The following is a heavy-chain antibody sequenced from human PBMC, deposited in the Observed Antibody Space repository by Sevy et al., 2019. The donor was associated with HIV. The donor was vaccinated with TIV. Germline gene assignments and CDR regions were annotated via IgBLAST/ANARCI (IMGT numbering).Heavy chain of an antibody. Sequence: SETLSLTCTVSGGSISSYYWSWIRQPAGKGLEWIGRIYTSGSTNYNPSLKSRVTMSVDTSKNQFSLKLSSETAADTAVYYCARDGYGGNSHYFDYWGQGTLVTVSS. J-gene: IGHJ4*02. D-gene: IGHD4-17*01. CDR3: ARDGYGGNSHYFDY. CDR2: IYTSGST. CDR1: GGSISSYY. V-gene: IGHV4-4*07.